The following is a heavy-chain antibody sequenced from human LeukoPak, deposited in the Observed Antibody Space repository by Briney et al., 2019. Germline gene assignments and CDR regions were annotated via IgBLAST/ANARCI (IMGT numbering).Heavy chain of an antibody. Sequence: KTSETLSLTCTVSGGSISSTNYWGWIRQPPGKGLEWIGSIYYSWDTYYNPSLKSRVTISVDTSKNQFSLKLSSVTAADTAVYYCARFLRYYDTQTGPGWFDPWGQGTLVTVSS. V-gene: IGHV4-39*01. CDR2: IYYSWDT. D-gene: IGHD3-22*01. CDR1: GGSISSTNY. CDR3: ARFLRYYDTQTGPGWFDP. J-gene: IGHJ5*02.